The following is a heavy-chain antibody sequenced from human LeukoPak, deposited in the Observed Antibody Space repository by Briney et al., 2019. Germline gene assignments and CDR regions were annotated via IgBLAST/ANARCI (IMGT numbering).Heavy chain of an antibody. J-gene: IGHJ6*03. V-gene: IGHV3-13*01. D-gene: IGHD3-3*01. CDR3: AGGPPRGEYYYMDV. CDR2: IGTASDT. CDR1: GFTFSSFD. Sequence: PGGSLRLSCAASGFTFSSFDMHWVRQPTGQGLEWVSTIGTASDTYYPGSVEGRFTLSRDNAKNSLYLQMNSLTAGDTAVYYCAGGPPRGEYYYMDVWGKGTTVTVSS.